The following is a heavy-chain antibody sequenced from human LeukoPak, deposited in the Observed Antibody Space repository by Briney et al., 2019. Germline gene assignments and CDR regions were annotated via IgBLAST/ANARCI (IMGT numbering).Heavy chain of an antibody. Sequence: GGSLRLSCAASGFTFSSYSMNWVRHAPGKGLERVSYISSSSSTIYYADSVKGGFTISRDNAKNSLYLQMNSLRDEDTAVYYCARDGGPCSGGSCYPPYYYGMDVWGQGTTVTVSS. V-gene: IGHV3-48*02. CDR2: ISSSSSTI. CDR1: GFTFSSYS. J-gene: IGHJ6*02. CDR3: ARDGGPCSGGSCYPPYYYGMDV. D-gene: IGHD2-15*01.